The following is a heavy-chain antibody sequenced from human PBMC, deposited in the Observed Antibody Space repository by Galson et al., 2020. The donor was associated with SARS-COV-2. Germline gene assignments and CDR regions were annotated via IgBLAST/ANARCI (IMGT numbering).Heavy chain of an antibody. Sequence: TGGSLRLSCAASGFTFNRYWMSWVRQAPGKGLEWVANIKQDGSEKYYVDSVKGRFTISRDNAKNSLYLQMNSLRAEDTAAYYCARDLAYDFWSGYSHWGQGTLVTVSS. CDR3: ARDLAYDFWSGYSH. D-gene: IGHD3-3*01. CDR2: IKQDGSEK. J-gene: IGHJ4*02. V-gene: IGHV3-7*01. CDR1: GFTFNRYW.